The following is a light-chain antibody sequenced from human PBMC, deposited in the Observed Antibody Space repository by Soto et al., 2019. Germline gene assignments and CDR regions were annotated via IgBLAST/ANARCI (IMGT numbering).Light chain of an antibody. V-gene: IGLV2-8*01. J-gene: IGLJ1*01. CDR3: SAHGGTNPYV. CDR1: ASDIGGYTF. Sequence: QSVLTQPPSASGSPGQSVAISCTGTASDIGGYTFVSWYQQHPGKAPKLLIYDVNKRPSGVPDRFSGSKSGNTASLTVSGLQAEEEADYYCSAHGGTNPYVFGTGTKLPVL. CDR2: DVN.